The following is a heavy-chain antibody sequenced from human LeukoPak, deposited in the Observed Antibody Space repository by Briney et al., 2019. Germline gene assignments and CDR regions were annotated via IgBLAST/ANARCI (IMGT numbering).Heavy chain of an antibody. J-gene: IGHJ4*02. D-gene: IGHD3-16*01. CDR3: TRGAGWLIDY. Sequence: SETLSLTCTVFGGSISSSSYYWGWLRQPPGKGLEWIGYFHNSGTSTYNPSLKSRVTISADTSKNQFSLKLNSLTTADTAVYYCTRGAGWLIDYWGQGILVTVSS. V-gene: IGHV4-61*05. CDR2: FHNSGTS. CDR1: GGSISSSSYY.